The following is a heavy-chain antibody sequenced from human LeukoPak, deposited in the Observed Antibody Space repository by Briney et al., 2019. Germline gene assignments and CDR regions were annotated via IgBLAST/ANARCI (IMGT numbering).Heavy chain of an antibody. CDR3: AKVVGATTRGYFDY. J-gene: IGHJ4*02. V-gene: IGHV3-23*01. CDR2: ISSSGGST. CDR1: GFTFSSYA. D-gene: IGHD1-26*01. Sequence: SGGSLRLSCAASGFTFSSYAMSWVRQAPGKGLEWVSTISSSGGSTYYADSVKGRFTISRDNSKNMLYLQMNSLRAEDTAVYYCAKVVGATTRGYFDYWGQGTLVTVSS.